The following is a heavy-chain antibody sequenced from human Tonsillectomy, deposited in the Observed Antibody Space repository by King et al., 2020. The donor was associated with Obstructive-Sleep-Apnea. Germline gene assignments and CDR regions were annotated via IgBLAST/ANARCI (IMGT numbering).Heavy chain of an antibody. Sequence: VQLQESGPGLVKPSETLSLTCTVSGGSISSYYWSWIRQPPGKGLEWIGYISYSGSTNYNPSLKSRVTTSVDTSKNQFSLKLSAVTAADTAVYYCARSLDSSGYYYTNYWGQGTLVTVSS. CDR3: ARSLDSSGYYYTNY. J-gene: IGHJ4*02. CDR2: ISYSGST. CDR1: GGSISSYY. D-gene: IGHD3-22*01. V-gene: IGHV4-59*08.